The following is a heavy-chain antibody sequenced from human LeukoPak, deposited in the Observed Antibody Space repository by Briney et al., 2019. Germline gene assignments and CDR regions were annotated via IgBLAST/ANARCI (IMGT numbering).Heavy chain of an antibody. V-gene: IGHV3-48*01. CDR1: GFTFSSYS. D-gene: IGHD4-17*01. CDR3: ARIDYGDYAD. CDR2: ISSSSSTI. Sequence: GGSLRLSCAASGFTFSSYSRNWVRQAPGKGLEWVSYISSSSSTIYYADSVKGRFTISRDNAKNSLYLQMNSLRAEDTAVYYCARIDYGDYADWGQGTLVTVSS. J-gene: IGHJ4*02.